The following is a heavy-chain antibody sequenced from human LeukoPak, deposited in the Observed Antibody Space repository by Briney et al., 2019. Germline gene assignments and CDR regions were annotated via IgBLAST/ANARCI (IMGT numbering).Heavy chain of an antibody. Sequence: PGGSLRLSCAASAFTFSSYGMHWVRQAPGKGLEWVAVISYDGSNKYYADSVKGRFTISRDNSKNTLYLQMNSLRAEDTAVYYCAREYDFLTGYYITGYWGQGTLVTVSS. CDR2: ISYDGSNK. J-gene: IGHJ4*02. CDR3: AREYDFLTGYYITGY. D-gene: IGHD3-9*01. V-gene: IGHV3-33*05. CDR1: AFTFSSYG.